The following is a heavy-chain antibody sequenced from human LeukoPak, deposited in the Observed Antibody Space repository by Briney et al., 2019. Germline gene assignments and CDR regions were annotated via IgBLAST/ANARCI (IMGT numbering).Heavy chain of an antibody. Sequence: GGSLRLSCAASGFSFNIYALSWGRQVPGKGLEWGAAMSGSGGATYYADSVKGRFTISRDNSKSTLYLQMTSLRADDTAVYYCAKSQEDDSSGYYYSNFDYWGPGTLVTVSS. D-gene: IGHD3-22*01. V-gene: IGHV3-23*01. CDR2: MSGSGGAT. CDR3: AKSQEDDSSGYYYSNFDY. J-gene: IGHJ4*02. CDR1: GFSFNIYA.